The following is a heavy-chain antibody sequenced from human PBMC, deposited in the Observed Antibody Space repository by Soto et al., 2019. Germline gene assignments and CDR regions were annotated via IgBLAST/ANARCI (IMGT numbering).Heavy chain of an antibody. CDR1: GFTFSSYA. J-gene: IGHJ6*03. D-gene: IGHD3-16*01. CDR2: ISGSGGST. V-gene: IGHV3-23*01. Sequence: HPGGSLRLSCAASGFTFSSYAMSWVRQAPGKGLEWVSAISGSGGSTYYADSVKGRFTISRDNSKNTLYLQMNSLRAEDTAVYYCASASGTYYYYYYYMDVWGKGTTVTVSS. CDR3: ASASGTYYYYYYYMDV.